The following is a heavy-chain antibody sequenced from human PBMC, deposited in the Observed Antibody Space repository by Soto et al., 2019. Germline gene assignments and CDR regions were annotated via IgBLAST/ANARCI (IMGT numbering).Heavy chain of an antibody. CDR3: ARGLGYSNFYYYYGMDV. Sequence: SETLSLTCAVYGGSFSGYYWSWIRQPPGKGLEWIGEINHSGSTNYNPSLKSRVTISVDTSKNQFSLKLSSVTAADTAVYYCARGLGYSNFYYYYGMDVWGQGTTVTVSS. CDR1: GGSFSGYY. J-gene: IGHJ6*02. D-gene: IGHD2-15*01. V-gene: IGHV4-34*01. CDR2: INHSGST.